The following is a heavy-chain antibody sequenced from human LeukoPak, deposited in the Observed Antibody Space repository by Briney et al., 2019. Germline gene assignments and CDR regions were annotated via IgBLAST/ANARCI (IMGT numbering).Heavy chain of an antibody. J-gene: IGHJ4*02. D-gene: IGHD1-26*01. V-gene: IGHV1-2*02. CDR1: GYTFTGYY. CDR3: ARLTNGATRDY. CDR2: INPNSGGT. Sequence: GASVKVSCKASGYTFTGYYMHWVRQAPGQGLEWMGWINPNSGGTNYAQKFQGRVTMTRDMSTSTVYMELSSLSSEDTAVYYCARLTNGATRDYWGQGTLSPSPQ.